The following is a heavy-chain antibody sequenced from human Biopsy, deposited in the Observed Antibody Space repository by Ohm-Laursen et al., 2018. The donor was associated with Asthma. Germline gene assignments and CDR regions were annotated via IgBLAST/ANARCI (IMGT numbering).Heavy chain of an antibody. CDR2: IHYSGST. D-gene: IGHD1-26*01. CDR3: ARGSSSRLSQCELLVSGGKRAHSYYGMDV. Sequence: PSHTLSLTCTVSGVSISSYYWTWIRQPPGKGLEWVGNIHYSGSTYSNPSLKIRVTISVDTAKKQFSLRLTSVTAADTAVYYCARGSSSRLSQCELLVSGGKRAHSYYGMDVWGQGTTVTVSS. V-gene: IGHV4-59*12. J-gene: IGHJ6*02. CDR1: GVSISSYY.